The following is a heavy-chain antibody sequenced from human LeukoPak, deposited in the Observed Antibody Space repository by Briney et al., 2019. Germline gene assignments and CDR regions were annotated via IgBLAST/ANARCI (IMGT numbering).Heavy chain of an antibody. D-gene: IGHD3-10*01. CDR3: ARDRAEGKTWVEFDP. J-gene: IGHJ5*02. Sequence: GGALRLSCAASGFIVNSYAMSWVRQAPGKGLAWVSLIYSDGVTQYADSVKGRFTISRDNSKNTLYLQMNSLRDEDTAVYFCARDRAEGKTWVEFDPWGQGTLVTVSS. CDR2: IYSDGVT. V-gene: IGHV3-66*02. CDR1: GFIVNSYA.